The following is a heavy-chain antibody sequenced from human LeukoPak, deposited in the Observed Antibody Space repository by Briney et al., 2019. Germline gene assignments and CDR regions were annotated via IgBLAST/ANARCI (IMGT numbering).Heavy chain of an antibody. J-gene: IGHJ4*02. CDR2: IKYDGSEK. V-gene: IGHV3-7*01. CDR3: AFNNNFKY. CDR1: GRSFSGQW. Sequence: GGSLRLSCTASGRSFSGQWMNWVRQSPGQGLEWVANIKYDGSEKYYVDSVKGRFTLSREDAKNSLSLQMDSVRPEDTAVYYCAFNNNFKYWGQGTLVIVSS. D-gene: IGHD1/OR15-1a*01.